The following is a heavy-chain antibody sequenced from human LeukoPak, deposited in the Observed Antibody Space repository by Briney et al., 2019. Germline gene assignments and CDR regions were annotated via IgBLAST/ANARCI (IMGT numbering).Heavy chain of an antibody. CDR1: GFTFSSYW. J-gene: IGHJ4*02. CDR2: IKQDGSEK. Sequence: GGSLRLSCAASGFTFSSYWMSWVRQAPGKGLEWVANIKQDGSEKYYVDSVKGRFTISRDNAKNSLYLQMNSLRAEDTAVYYCARAQHIVVVVAATFFDYWGQGTLVTVSS. CDR3: ARAQHIVVVVAATFFDY. V-gene: IGHV3-7*01. D-gene: IGHD2-15*01.